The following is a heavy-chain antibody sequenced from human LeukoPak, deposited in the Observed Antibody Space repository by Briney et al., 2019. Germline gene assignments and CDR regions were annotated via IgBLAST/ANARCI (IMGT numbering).Heavy chain of an antibody. CDR3: ARWDSSGLDY. Sequence: PSETLSLTCTDSGGSISSYYWSWIRQPPGKGLEWIGYIYTSGSTNYNPSLKSRVTISVDTSKNQFSLKLSSVTAADTAVYYCARWDSSGLDYWGQGTLVTVSS. J-gene: IGHJ4*02. CDR2: IYTSGST. CDR1: GGSISSYY. V-gene: IGHV4-4*09. D-gene: IGHD3-22*01.